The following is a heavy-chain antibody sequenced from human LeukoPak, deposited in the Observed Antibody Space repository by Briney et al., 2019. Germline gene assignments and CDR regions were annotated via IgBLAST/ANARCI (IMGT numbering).Heavy chain of an antibody. CDR3: ARTLYYDSSGEFDY. V-gene: IGHV1-69*05. CDR1: GGTFSNDA. D-gene: IGHD3-22*01. J-gene: IGHJ4*02. Sequence: GASVKVSCKASGGTFSNDAISWVRQAPGQGLEWMGGIIPIFGTRIYAQKFQGRVTMTRNTSISTAYMELSSLRSEDTAVYYCARTLYYDSSGEFDYWGQGTLVTVSS. CDR2: IIPIFGTR.